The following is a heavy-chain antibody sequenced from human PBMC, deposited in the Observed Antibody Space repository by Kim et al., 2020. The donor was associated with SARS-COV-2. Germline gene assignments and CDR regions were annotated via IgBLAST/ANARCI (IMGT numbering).Heavy chain of an antibody. V-gene: IGHV1-24*01. CDR1: GYNLSELS. CDR3: ATFTGGWLDPRDH. D-gene: IGHD5-12*01. Sequence: ASVKVSCKVSGYNLSELSIHWVRQAPGKGLEWMGGFDPEEGESIYAPTLQGRVTMTEDTPADTAYMELRSLISEDTATYHCATFTGGWLDPRDHWGQGTL. CDR2: FDPEEGES. J-gene: IGHJ4*02.